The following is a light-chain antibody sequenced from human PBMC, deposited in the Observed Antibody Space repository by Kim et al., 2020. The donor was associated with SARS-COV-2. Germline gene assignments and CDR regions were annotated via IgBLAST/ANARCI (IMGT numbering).Light chain of an antibody. Sequence: SGSPGERATRSCRADQSVSSNLAWYQQKPGQAPRLLVYRASTRATGIPARFSGSGSGTEFTLTISSLQSEDFAVYFWQHYDSWPLAFGGGTKLEI. CDR1: QSVSSN. J-gene: IGKJ4*01. CDR2: RAS. V-gene: IGKV3-15*01. CDR3: QHYDSWPLA.